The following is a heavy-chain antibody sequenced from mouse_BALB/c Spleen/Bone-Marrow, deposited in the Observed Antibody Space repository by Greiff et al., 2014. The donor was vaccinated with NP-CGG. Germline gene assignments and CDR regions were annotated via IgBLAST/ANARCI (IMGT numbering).Heavy chain of an antibody. Sequence: LVESGAELAKPGASVKMSCKASGYTFTSYWMHWVKQRPGQGLEWIGNINPGSGYTEYNQKFKDKATLTADKSSSTAYMQLSSLTSEDSAVYYCAGPIATEIQAWFDYWGQGILVTVSA. CDR3: AGPIATEIQAWFDY. CDR2: INPGSGYT. V-gene: IGHV1-7*01. CDR1: GYTFTSYW. J-gene: IGHJ3*01.